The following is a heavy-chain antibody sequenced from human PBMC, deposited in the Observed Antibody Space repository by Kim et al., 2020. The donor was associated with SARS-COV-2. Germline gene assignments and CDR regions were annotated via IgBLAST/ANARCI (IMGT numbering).Heavy chain of an antibody. V-gene: IGHV1-8*01. D-gene: IGHD3-16*02. CDR3: ARGGTFGGVIVMLPYYYYYMDV. CDR1: GYTFTSYD. J-gene: IGHJ6*03. CDR2: MNPNSGNT. Sequence: ASVKVSCKASGYTFTSYDINWVRQATGQGLEWMGWMNPNSGNTGYAQKFQGRVTMTRNTSISTAYMELSSLRSEDTAVYYCARGGTFGGVIVMLPYYYYYMDVWGKGTPVTVSS.